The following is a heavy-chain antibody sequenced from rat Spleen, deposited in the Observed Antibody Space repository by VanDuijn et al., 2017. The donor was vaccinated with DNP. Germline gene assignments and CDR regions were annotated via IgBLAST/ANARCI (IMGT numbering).Heavy chain of an antibody. V-gene: IGHV2-27*01. Sequence: QVQLKESGPGLVQPSQTLSLTCTISGFSLTSYHVHWVRQPPGKGLEWMGRVQSGGGTDYNSGLKSRLSISRDTSKSQVFLKMNSVQTEDTAKYCCARSLATVAPTGAMDAWGQGTSVTVSS. CDR3: ARSLATVAPTGAMDA. CDR2: VQSGGGT. J-gene: IGHJ4*01. CDR1: GFSLTSYH. D-gene: IGHD1-3*01.